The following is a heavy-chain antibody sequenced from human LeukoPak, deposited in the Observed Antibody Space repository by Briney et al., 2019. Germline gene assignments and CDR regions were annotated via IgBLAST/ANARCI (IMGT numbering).Heavy chain of an antibody. CDR2: LYYSGST. CDR3: ARDTLGEGEDANYAVYYFDY. J-gene: IGHJ4*02. CDR1: GGSIKSNNYY. D-gene: IGHD4/OR15-4a*01. V-gene: IGHV4-39*07. Sequence: SETLSLTRTVSGGSIKSNNYYWGWIRQPPGKGLVWIGSLYYSGSTFYNPSLKSRVTISVDTSKNQFSLKLNSVTAADTAVYYCARDTLGEGEDANYAVYYFDYWGQGSVVTVSS.